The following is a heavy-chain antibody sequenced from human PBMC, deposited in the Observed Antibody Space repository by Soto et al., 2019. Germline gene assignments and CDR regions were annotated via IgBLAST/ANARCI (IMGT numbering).Heavy chain of an antibody. CDR3: ASQQLVHYYYGMDV. J-gene: IGHJ6*02. Sequence: QLPLQESGPGLVKPSETLSLTCTVSGVSISSSRYYWGWIRQPPGKGLEWIGSIYYSGSTYYNPSLKSRVTISVDTSKNQFSLKLSSVTAADTAVYYCASQQLVHYYYGMDVWGQGTTVTVSS. D-gene: IGHD6-13*01. CDR2: IYYSGST. CDR1: GVSISSSRYY. V-gene: IGHV4-39*01.